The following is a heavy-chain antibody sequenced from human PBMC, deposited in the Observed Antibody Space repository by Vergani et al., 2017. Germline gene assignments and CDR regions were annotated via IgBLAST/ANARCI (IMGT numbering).Heavy chain of an antibody. D-gene: IGHD3-9*01. CDR1: GFTFDDYA. V-gene: IGHV3-9*01. CDR3: AKDRFGYYVILTGYYYDW. CDR2: ISWNSGSI. J-gene: IGHJ4*02. Sequence: EVQLVESGGGLVQPGRSLRLSCAASGFTFDDYAMHWVRQAPGKGLEWVSGISWNSGSIGYADSVKGRFTISRDNAKNSLYLQMNSLRAEDTALYYCAKDRFGYYVILTGYYYDWWDRGT.